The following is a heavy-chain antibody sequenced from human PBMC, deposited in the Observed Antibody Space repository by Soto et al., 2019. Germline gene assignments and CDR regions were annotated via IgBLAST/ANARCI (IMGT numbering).Heavy chain of an antibody. CDR1: GFTFSNYW. CDR2: VNSDESII. D-gene: IGHD2-21*02. Sequence: VQLVASGGDLVQPGGSLRLSCAASGFTFSNYWMHWVRQGPGKGLVWVARVNSDESIISYADSVKGRFTISRDNAKNTLHLQMSSLRFEDTALYYCVCFECGRTAVVTAMEANGYWGQGTLVTVSS. V-gene: IGHV3-74*01. J-gene: IGHJ4*02. CDR3: VCFECGRTAVVTAMEANGY.